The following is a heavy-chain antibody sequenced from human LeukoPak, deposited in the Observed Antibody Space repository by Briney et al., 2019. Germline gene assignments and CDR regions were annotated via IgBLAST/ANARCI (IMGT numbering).Heavy chain of an antibody. Sequence: GGSVRLSCEASGFTFSSYAMTWVRQAPGEGLEWVSAISGSGGTTYYADSVRGRFTISRDTSKNTLYLQVNSLRAEDTAVYYCAKADHYYYYMDVWSKGTTVTVSS. J-gene: IGHJ6*03. CDR2: ISGSGGTT. CDR3: AKADHYYYYMDV. V-gene: IGHV3-23*01. CDR1: GFTFSSYA.